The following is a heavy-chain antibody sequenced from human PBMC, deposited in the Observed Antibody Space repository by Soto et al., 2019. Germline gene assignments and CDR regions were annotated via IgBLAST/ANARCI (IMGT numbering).Heavy chain of an antibody. Sequence: QVRLVQSGAELKKPGASVKVSCKASGYTFTSYAMHWVRQAPGQRLEWMGWINAGNGNTKYSQKFQGRVTITRDTSASTAYMELSSMRSEDTAVYYCARVGRYCSSTSCYSGYYYYYGMDVWGQGTTVTVSS. V-gene: IGHV1-3*01. CDR1: GYTFTSYA. CDR3: ARVGRYCSSTSCYSGYYYYYGMDV. J-gene: IGHJ6*02. CDR2: INAGNGNT. D-gene: IGHD2-2*01.